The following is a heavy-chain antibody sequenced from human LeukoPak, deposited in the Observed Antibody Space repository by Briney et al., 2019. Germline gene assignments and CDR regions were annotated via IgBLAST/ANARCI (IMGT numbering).Heavy chain of an antibody. J-gene: IGHJ4*02. CDR1: GGSISSYY. V-gene: IGHV4-59*01. CDR3: ATEGPPPAYCGGDCYQGYYFDY. CDR2: IYYSGST. Sequence: PSETLSLTCTVSGGSISSYYWSWIRQPPGKGLEWIGYIYYSGSTNYNPSLKSRVTISVDTSKNQFSLKLSSVTAEDTAVYYCATEGPPPAYCGGDCYQGYYFDYWGQGTLVTVSS. D-gene: IGHD2-21*02.